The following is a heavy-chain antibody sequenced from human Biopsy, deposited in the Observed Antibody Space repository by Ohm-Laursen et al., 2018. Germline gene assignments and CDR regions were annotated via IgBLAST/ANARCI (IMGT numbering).Heavy chain of an antibody. Sequence: GTLSLTCTVSGGFISTYYWNWIRQPAGKALEWIGRFYNTGSTNYNPSLQSRVTMSVDTSKNQFSLKMSSVTAADTAVYYCARDLPYYENSGYGAFDMWGQGTMVTVSS. V-gene: IGHV4-4*07. CDR3: ARDLPYYENSGYGAFDM. J-gene: IGHJ3*02. CDR2: FYNTGST. CDR1: GGFISTYY. D-gene: IGHD3-22*01.